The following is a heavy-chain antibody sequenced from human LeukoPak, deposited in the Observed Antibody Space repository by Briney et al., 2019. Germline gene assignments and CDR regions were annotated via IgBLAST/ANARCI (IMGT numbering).Heavy chain of an antibody. V-gene: IGHV1-18*01. CDR1: GYTFTSYG. CDR3: ARTPYYYGSGSHMDV. CDR2: ISAYNGNT. D-gene: IGHD3-10*01. Sequence: ASVKVSCKASGYTFTSYGISWVRQAPGQGLEWMGWISAYNGNTNYAQKLQGRVTMTTDTSTSTAYMELSSLRSDDTAVYYCARTPYYYGSGSHMDVWGKGTTVTVSS. J-gene: IGHJ6*03.